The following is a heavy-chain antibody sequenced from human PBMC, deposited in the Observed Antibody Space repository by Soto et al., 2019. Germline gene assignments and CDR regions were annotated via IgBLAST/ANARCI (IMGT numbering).Heavy chain of an antibody. Sequence: SETLSLTCTVSGGSISSGGYYWSWIRQHPRKGLEWIGYIYYSGSTYYNPSLKSRVTISVDTSKNQFSLKLSSVTAADTAVYYCERQRAGYGSGSYDTDYWGQGTLVT. J-gene: IGHJ4*02. CDR3: ERQRAGYGSGSYDTDY. CDR1: GGSISSGGYY. V-gene: IGHV4-31*03. D-gene: IGHD3-10*01. CDR2: IYYSGST.